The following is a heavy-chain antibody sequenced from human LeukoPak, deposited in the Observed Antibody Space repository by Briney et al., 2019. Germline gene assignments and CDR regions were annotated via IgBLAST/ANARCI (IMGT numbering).Heavy chain of an antibody. CDR1: GFSFSNYG. V-gene: IGHV3-30*02. CDR2: IHYDGSNK. J-gene: IGHJ4*02. Sequence: PGGSLGLSCAASGFSFSNYGMHWVRQAPGKGLEWVAFIHYDGSNKYYADSVKGRFTIFRDNSKNTVYLQMNSLRAEDTAVFYCAKTRTAYSSSWYFFDYWGQGTLVTVSS. D-gene: IGHD6-13*01. CDR3: AKTRTAYSSSWYFFDY.